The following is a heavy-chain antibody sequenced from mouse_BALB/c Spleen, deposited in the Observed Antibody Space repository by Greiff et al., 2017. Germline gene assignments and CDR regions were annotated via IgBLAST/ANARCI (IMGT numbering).Heavy chain of an antibody. D-gene: IGHD2-1*01. CDR1: GYSITSYYA. J-gene: IGHJ2*01. CDR2: ISYSGST. CDR3: AKDYGNYYFDY. Sequence: EVKLVESGPGLVKPSQSLSLTCTVTGYSITSYYAWNWIRQFPGNKLEWMGYISYSGSTSYNPSLKSRISITRDTSKNQFFLQLNSVTTEDTATYYCAKDYGNYYFDYWGQGTTLTVSS. V-gene: IGHV3-2*02.